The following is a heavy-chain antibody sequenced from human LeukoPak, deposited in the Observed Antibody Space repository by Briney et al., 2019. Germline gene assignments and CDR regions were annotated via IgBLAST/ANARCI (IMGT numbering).Heavy chain of an antibody. V-gene: IGHV3-66*01. Sequence: GGSLRLSCAASGFTVSSNYMSWVRQAPGKGLEWVSVIYSGGSTYYADSVKGRFTISRDNSKNTLYLQMNSLRAEDTAVYYCARDSLRPADYGDYVSSVFDYWGQGTLVTVSS. J-gene: IGHJ4*02. CDR3: ARDSLRPADYGDYVSSVFDY. CDR2: IYSGGST. CDR1: GFTVSSNY. D-gene: IGHD4-17*01.